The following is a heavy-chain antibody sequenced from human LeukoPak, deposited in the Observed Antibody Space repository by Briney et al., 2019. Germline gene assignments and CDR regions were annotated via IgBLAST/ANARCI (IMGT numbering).Heavy chain of an antibody. CDR2: IIPIFGTA. Sequence: SVKVSCKASGYTFTSYYMHWVRQAPGQGLEWMGGIIPIFGTANYAQKFQGRVTITADESTSTAYMELSSLRSEDTAVYYCARGHTAMVTWSFDYWGQGTLVTVSS. CDR3: ARGHTAMVTWSFDY. CDR1: GYTFTSYY. V-gene: IGHV1-69*13. D-gene: IGHD5-18*01. J-gene: IGHJ4*02.